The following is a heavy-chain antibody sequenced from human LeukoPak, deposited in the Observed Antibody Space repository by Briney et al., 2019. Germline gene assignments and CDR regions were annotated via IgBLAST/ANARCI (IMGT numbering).Heavy chain of an antibody. Sequence: SETLSLTCTVSGGSISSYYWSWIRQPAGKGLEWIGRIYTSGSTNYNPSLKSRVTMSVDTSKNQFSLKLSSVTAADTAVYYCASSTYYYDSSGFPCWGQGTRVTVSS. CDR1: GGSISSYY. V-gene: IGHV4-4*07. CDR3: ASSTYYYDSSGFPC. CDR2: IYTSGST. D-gene: IGHD3-22*01. J-gene: IGHJ4*02.